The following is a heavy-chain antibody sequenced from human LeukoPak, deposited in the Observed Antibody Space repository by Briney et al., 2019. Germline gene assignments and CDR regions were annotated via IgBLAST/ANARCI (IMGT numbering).Heavy chain of an antibody. J-gene: IGHJ4*02. Sequence: GGSLRLSCAASGFTFSSYEMNWVRQAPGKGLEWVSYISSSGSTIYYADSVKGRFTISRDNAKNSLYLQMNSLRAEDTAVYYCAGEWLRQLDYWGQGTLVTVSS. CDR1: GFTFSSYE. D-gene: IGHD5-12*01. V-gene: IGHV3-48*03. CDR3: AGEWLRQLDY. CDR2: ISSSGSTI.